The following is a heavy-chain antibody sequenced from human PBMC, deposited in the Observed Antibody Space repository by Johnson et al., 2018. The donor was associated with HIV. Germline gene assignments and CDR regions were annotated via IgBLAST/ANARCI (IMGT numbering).Heavy chain of an antibody. CDR3: ARVTRYNWNSDAFDI. D-gene: IGHD1-1*01. CDR2: INWNGGST. Sequence: VQLVESGGGLVQPGGSLRLSCAASGFTVSSNYMSWVRQAPGKGLEWVSGINWNGGSTGYADSVKGRFTISRDNDKNSLYLQMNSLRAEETALYYCARVTRYNWNSDAFDIWGQGTMVTVSS. V-gene: IGHV3-20*04. CDR1: GFTVSSNY. J-gene: IGHJ3*02.